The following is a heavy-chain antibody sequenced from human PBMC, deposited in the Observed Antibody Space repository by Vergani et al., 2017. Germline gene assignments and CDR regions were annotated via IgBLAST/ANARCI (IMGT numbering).Heavy chain of an antibody. CDR1: GGTFSSYA. V-gene: IGHV1-69*04. D-gene: IGHD1/OR15-1a*01. CDR3: AKGAEGNRKTNYGMDV. Sequence: QVQLVQSGAEVKKPGSSVKVSCKASGGTFSSYAISWVRQAPGQGLEWMGRIIPILGIANYAQKFQGRVTITADKSTSTAYMELSSLRSEDTAVYYCAKGAEGNRKTNYGMDVWGQGTTVTVSS. J-gene: IGHJ6*02. CDR2: IIPILGIA.